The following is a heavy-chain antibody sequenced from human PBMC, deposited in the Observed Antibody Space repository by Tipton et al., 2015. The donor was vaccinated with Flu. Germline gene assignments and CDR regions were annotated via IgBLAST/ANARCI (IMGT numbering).Heavy chain of an antibody. Sequence: QLVQSGAEVKKPGASVKVSCKASGYTFTSYGISWVRQAPGQGLEWMGWISAYNGNTNYAQKLQGRVTMTTDTSTSTAYMELRSLRSDDTAVYYCARESGGYYYDSSGADAFDIWGQGTMVTVSS. V-gene: IGHV1-18*01. CDR2: ISAYNGNT. CDR3: ARESGGYYYDSSGADAFDI. CDR1: GYTFTSYG. D-gene: IGHD3-22*01. J-gene: IGHJ3*02.